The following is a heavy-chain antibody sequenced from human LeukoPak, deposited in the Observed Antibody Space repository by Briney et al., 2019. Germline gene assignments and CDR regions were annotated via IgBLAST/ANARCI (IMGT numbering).Heavy chain of an antibody. Sequence: GGCLRLSCAASGFTFSIYWMHWGRQAPGEGLVWVSRINNDGRSTNYADSVKGRFTISRDNAKNTLYLQMNSLRAEDTAVYFCARVDWNIVYWGERALVTVSS. CDR3: ARVDWNIVY. CDR1: GFTFSIYW. D-gene: IGHD1/OR15-1a*01. V-gene: IGHV3-74*01. CDR2: INNDGRST. J-gene: IGHJ4*02.